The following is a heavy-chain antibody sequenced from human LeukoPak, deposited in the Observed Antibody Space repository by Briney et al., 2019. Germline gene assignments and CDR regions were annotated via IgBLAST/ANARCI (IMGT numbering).Heavy chain of an antibody. J-gene: IGHJ4*02. CDR1: GGSISSYY. CDR3: ARQERYSSSWYYFDY. D-gene: IGHD6-13*01. V-gene: IGHV4-59*13. Sequence: SGTLSLTCTVSGGSISSYYWSWIRQPPGKGLEWIGYIYYSGSTNYNPSLKSRVTISVDTSKNQFSLKLSSVTAADTAVYYCARQERYSSSWYYFDYWGQGTLVTVSS. CDR2: IYYSGST.